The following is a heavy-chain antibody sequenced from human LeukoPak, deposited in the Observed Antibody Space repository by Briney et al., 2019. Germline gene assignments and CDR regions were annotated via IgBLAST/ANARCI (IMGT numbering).Heavy chain of an antibody. Sequence: GESLKISRQGSGYSFTNYWISWVRQMSGKGLEWMGRIDPDDSYTKDSPSFQGHVTISVDNSISTAYMQWSSLKASDTAMYYCARHAGDGGAFDIWGQGTMVTVSS. CDR3: ARHAGDGGAFDI. D-gene: IGHD3-10*01. J-gene: IGHJ3*02. CDR1: GYSFTNYW. CDR2: IDPDDSYT. V-gene: IGHV5-10-1*01.